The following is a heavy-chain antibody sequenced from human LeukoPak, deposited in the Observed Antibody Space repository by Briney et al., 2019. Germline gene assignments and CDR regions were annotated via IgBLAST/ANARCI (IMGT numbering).Heavy chain of an antibody. D-gene: IGHD1-26*01. J-gene: IGHJ4*02. Sequence: GASVKVSCKASGGTFSSYAISWVRQAPGQGLEWMGRIIPILGIANYAQKFQGRVTITADKSTSTAYMELSSLRSEDTAVYYCARDRQRWELLHPIRNDYWGQGTLVTVSS. V-gene: IGHV1-69*04. CDR3: ARDRQRWELLHPIRNDY. CDR2: IIPILGIA. CDR1: GGTFSSYA.